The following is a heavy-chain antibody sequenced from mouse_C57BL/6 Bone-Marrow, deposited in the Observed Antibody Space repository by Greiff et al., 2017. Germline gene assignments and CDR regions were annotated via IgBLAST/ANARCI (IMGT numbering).Heavy chain of an antibody. D-gene: IGHD2-3*01. V-gene: IGHV14-4*01. Sequence: DVQLQESGAELVRPGASVKLSCTASGFTFKDYYMHWVKQRPEQGLEWIGWIDPENGDTKYASKFQGKATITADTSSNTAYLQLSSLTSADTAVYYCTRGYYEAYWGRGTLVTVSA. CDR2: IDPENGDT. J-gene: IGHJ3*01. CDR3: TRGYYEAY. CDR1: GFTFKDYY.